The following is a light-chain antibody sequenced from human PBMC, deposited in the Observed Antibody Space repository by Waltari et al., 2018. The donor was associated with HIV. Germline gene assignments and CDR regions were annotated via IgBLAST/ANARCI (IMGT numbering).Light chain of an antibody. Sequence: QSALTQPASVSGSPGQSITISCTGTSSDVGGFNYVSWYQHPPGKAPKLIIYEVTNRPSGAFIRFSGSKSGNTASLTISGLQAEDESDYYCSSYTTNAAYVFGTGTRVTVL. CDR1: SSDVGGFNY. CDR3: SSYTTNAAYV. J-gene: IGLJ1*01. V-gene: IGLV2-14*01. CDR2: EVT.